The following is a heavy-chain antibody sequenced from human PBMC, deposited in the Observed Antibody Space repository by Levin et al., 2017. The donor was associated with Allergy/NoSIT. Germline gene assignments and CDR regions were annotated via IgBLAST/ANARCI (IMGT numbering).Heavy chain of an antibody. J-gene: IGHJ3*02. D-gene: IGHD5-12*01. CDR3: ARSAGRGYSGSDAFDI. V-gene: IGHV3-11*03. CDR1: GFTFSDYY. Sequence: GGSLRLSCAASGFTFSDYYMSWIRQAPGKGLEWVSYISSSSSYTNYADSVKGRFTISRDNAKNSLYLQMNSLRAEDTAVYYCARSAGRGYSGSDAFDIWGQGTMVTVSS. CDR2: ISSSSSYT.